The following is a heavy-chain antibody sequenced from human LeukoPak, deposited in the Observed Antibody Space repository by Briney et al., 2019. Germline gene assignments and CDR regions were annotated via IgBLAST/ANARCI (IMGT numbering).Heavy chain of an antibody. Sequence: GRSLRLSCVASGFSFDDYVMHWVRQAPGKGLEWVSYISWSGISVAYADSVRGRFTISRDNAKNSLYLQMNSLRAEDTALYYCARDSRSRSYSYYNMAVWGIGTTVTASS. J-gene: IGHJ6*03. CDR2: ISWSGISV. V-gene: IGHV3-9*01. CDR1: GFSFDDYV. D-gene: IGHD3-10*01. CDR3: ARDSRSRSYSYYNMAV.